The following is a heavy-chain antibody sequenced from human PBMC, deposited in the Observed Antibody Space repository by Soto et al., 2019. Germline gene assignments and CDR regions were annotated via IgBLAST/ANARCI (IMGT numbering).Heavy chain of an antibody. J-gene: IGHJ5*02. CDR3: ARDSSSSSEFNWFDP. CDR2: ISSSSSYI. Sequence: VGSLRLSCAASGFTFSSYSMNWARQAPGKGLEWVSSISSSSSYIYYADSVKGRFTISRDNAKNSLYLQMNSLRAEDTAVYYCARDSSSSSEFNWFDPWGQGTLVTVSS. D-gene: IGHD6-13*01. CDR1: GFTFSSYS. V-gene: IGHV3-21*01.